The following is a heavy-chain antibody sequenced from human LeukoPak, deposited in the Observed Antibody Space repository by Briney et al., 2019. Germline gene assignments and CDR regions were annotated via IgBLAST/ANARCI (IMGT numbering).Heavy chain of an antibody. J-gene: IGHJ5*02. CDR2: INPSGGST. D-gene: IGHD1-26*01. Sequence: GASVKVSCKASGYTFTSYYMHWVRQAPGQGLEWMGIINPSGGSTSYAQKFQGRVTMTRDTSISTAYMELSRLRSDDTAVYYCARVAIVGGLGVNWFDPWGQGTLVTVSS. CDR1: GYTFTSYY. CDR3: ARVAIVGGLGVNWFDP. V-gene: IGHV1-46*01.